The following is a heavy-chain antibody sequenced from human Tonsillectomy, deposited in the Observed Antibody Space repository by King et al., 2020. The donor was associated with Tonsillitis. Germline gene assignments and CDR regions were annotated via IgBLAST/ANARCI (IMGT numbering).Heavy chain of an antibody. CDR3: VRDSGDYDFWSGYYRSVPRAFDP. CDR2: ISSSSSYI. CDR1: GFTFSSYS. V-gene: IGHV3-21*01. D-gene: IGHD3-3*01. Sequence: VQLVESGGGLVKPGGSLRLSCAASGFTFSSYSMNWVRQAPGKGLEWVSSISSSSSYIYYADSVKGRLTISRDNAKNSLYLQMNSLRAEETAVYYCVRDSGDYDFWSGYYRSVPRAFDPWGQGTLVTVSS. J-gene: IGHJ5*02.